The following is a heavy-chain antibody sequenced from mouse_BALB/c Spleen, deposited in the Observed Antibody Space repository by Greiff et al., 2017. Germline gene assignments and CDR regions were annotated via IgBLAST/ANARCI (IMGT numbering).Heavy chain of an antibody. J-gene: IGHJ4*01. D-gene: IGHD2-4*01. CDR3: ARSHYDYDGYYAMDY. CDR1: GDSITSGY. V-gene: IGHV3-8*02. Sequence: DVKLQESGPSLVKPSQTLSLTCSVTGDSITSGYWNWIRKFPGNKLEYMGYISYSGSTYYNPSLKSRISITRDTSKNQYYLQLNSVTTEDTATYYCARSHYDYDGYYAMDYWGQGTSVTVSS. CDR2: ISYSGST.